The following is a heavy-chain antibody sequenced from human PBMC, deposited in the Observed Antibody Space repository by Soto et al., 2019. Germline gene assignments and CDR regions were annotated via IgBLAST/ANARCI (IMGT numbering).Heavy chain of an antibody. V-gene: IGHV3-23*01. D-gene: IGHD6-13*01. J-gene: IGHJ4*02. Sequence: EVQLLESGRGLVQPGGSLRLSCAASGFTFSSYAMSWIRQAPGKGLKWVSAISGSGGSTYYADSVKGRFTISRDNSKNTLYLQMNSLRAEDTAVYYCAKGIPPSSWYTYFDYWGQGTLVTVSS. CDR2: ISGSGGST. CDR1: GFTFSSYA. CDR3: AKGIPPSSWYTYFDY.